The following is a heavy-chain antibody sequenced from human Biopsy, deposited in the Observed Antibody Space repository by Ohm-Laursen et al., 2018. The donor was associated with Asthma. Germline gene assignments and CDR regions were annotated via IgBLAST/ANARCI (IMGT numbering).Heavy chain of an antibody. CDR3: ARKAGSCISRTCYSLDF. CDR1: GGTFNTYF. CDR2: INSVFGTT. J-gene: IGHJ4*02. Sequence: GSSVKVSCKSLGGTFNTYFIGWVRQAPGQGLEWIGVINSVFGTTTYPQKFQDRVTITADDSTSTVYMELSSLRSEDTGVYYCARKAGSCISRTCYSLDFWGQGTLVTVSS. D-gene: IGHD2-2*01. V-gene: IGHV1-69*01.